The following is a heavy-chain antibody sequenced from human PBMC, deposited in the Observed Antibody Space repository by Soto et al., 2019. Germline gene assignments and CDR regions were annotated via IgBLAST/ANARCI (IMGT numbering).Heavy chain of an antibody. CDR1: GFTFGDYA. CDR3: TRDLNYCSGGSCYFHYFDY. Sequence: GGSLRLSCTASGFTFGDYAMSWFRQAPGKGLEWVGFIRSKAYGGTTEYAASVKGRFTISRDESKSIAYLQMNSLKTEETAVYYCTRDLNYCSGGSCYFHYFDYWGQGTLVTVSS. V-gene: IGHV3-49*03. D-gene: IGHD2-15*01. J-gene: IGHJ4*02. CDR2: IRSKAYGGTT.